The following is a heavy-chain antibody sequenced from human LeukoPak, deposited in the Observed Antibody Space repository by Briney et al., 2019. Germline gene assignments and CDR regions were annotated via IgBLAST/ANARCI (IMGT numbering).Heavy chain of an antibody. CDR1: GFTFSGYA. D-gene: IGHD3-22*01. J-gene: IGHJ4*02. Sequence: PGGSLRLSCAASGFTFSGYAMSWVRQAPGKGLEWVSAISGSGGSTYYADSVKGRFTISRDNSKNTLYLQMNSLRAEDTAVYYCAKDFYLGSYDSSDYWGQGTLVTVSS. V-gene: IGHV3-23*01. CDR2: ISGSGGST. CDR3: AKDFYLGSYDSSDY.